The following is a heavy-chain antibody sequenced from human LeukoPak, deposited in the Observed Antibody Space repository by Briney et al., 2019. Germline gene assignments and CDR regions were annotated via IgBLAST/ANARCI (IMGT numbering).Heavy chain of an antibody. J-gene: IGHJ5*02. Sequence: SQTLSLTCALSGDSFSSNSAAWHWLRQSPSRGLEWLARTYYRSKWYTDYAPSVRSRITINPDTSKNQFSLQLNSVTPEDTAIYYCARAIGGDYVLSNWFDPWGQGTLVTVSS. V-gene: IGHV6-1*01. CDR1: GDSFSSNSAA. CDR2: TYYRSKWYT. CDR3: ARAIGGDYVLSNWFDP. D-gene: IGHD2-21*02.